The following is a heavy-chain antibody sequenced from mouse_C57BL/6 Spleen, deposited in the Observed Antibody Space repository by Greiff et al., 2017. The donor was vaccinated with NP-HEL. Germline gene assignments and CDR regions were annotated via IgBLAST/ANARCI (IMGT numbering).Heavy chain of an antibody. CDR3: ARERWLLPLDFDV. D-gene: IGHD2-3*01. J-gene: IGHJ1*03. CDR2: ISYDGSN. CDR1: GYSITSGYY. V-gene: IGHV3-6*01. Sequence: EVQLVESGPGLVKPSQSLSLTCSVTGYSITSGYYWNWIRQFPGNKLEWMGYISYDGSNNYNPSLKNRISITRDTSKNQFFLKLNSVTTEDTATYYCARERWLLPLDFDVWGTGTTVTVSS.